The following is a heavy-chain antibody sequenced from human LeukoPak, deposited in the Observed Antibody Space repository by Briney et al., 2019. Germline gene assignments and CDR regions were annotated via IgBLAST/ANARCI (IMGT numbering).Heavy chain of an antibody. CDR2: ISAYNGNT. J-gene: IGHJ4*02. CDR3: GRDGKRYGSGWYSGKRVDY. D-gene: IGHD6-19*01. V-gene: IGHV1-18*01. CDR1: GYTFTSYG. Sequence: ASVNVSCKASGYTFTSYGISWVRQAPRQGLEWMGWISAYNGNTNNAQNLQGRVTMTTDTCKSTAYMELRSLRSDDTAVYYCGRDGKRYGSGWYSGKRVDYWGQGTLVTVSS.